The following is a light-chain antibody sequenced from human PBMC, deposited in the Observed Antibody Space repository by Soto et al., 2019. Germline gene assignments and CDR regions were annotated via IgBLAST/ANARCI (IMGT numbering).Light chain of an antibody. CDR3: QQYDKLPRFT. J-gene: IGKJ3*01. Sequence: DIQMTQSPSSLSASVGDRVTITCQASQDISNYLNWYQQKPGKAPKLLIYEASNLETGVPSRFSGIGAGTDFTFTISSLQPEDIDAYYCQQYDKLPRFTFGPGTKVDIK. CDR1: QDISNY. CDR2: EAS. V-gene: IGKV1-33*01.